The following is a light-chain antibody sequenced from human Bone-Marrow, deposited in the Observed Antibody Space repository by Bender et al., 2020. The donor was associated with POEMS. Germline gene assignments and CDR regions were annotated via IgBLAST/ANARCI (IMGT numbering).Light chain of an antibody. CDR3: YSTDGSGDYKV. CDR1: ALPKQT. CDR2: KDS. J-gene: IGLJ3*02. V-gene: IGLV3-10*01. Sequence: SYDLTQPPSVSVSPGQTARIACSGEALPKQTAYWYQQKSGQAPVLVIYKDSKRPSAIPERFSGSSSGTLATLTISGAQVEDEGDYYCYSTDGSGDYKVFGGGTKLTVL.